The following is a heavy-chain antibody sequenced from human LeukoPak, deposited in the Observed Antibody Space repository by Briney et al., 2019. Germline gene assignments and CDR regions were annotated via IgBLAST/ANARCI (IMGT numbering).Heavy chain of an antibody. D-gene: IGHD1-26*01. V-gene: IGHV3-15*01. CDR1: GFTFTSAW. J-gene: IGHJ4*02. Sequence: GGSLRLSCAASGFTFTSAWMSWVRQAPGKGLEWVGRIKSKTDGGTTDYAAPVKGRFTISRDDSKNTLYLQMNSLKTEDTAVYYCTTGSAVGATTYGYWGQGTLVTVSS. CDR2: IKSKTDGGTT. CDR3: TTGSAVGATTYGY.